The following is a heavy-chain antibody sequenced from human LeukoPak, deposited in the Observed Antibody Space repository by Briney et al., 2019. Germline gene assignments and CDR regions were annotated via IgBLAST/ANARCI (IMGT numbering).Heavy chain of an antibody. CDR3: ASYSMDTAMANWFDP. V-gene: IGHV4-39*07. D-gene: IGHD5-18*01. CDR1: GGSISSSSCY. Sequence: SETLSLTCTVSGGSISSSSCYWSWIRQPPGKGLEWIGEINHSGSTNYNPSLKSRVTISVDTSKNQFSLKLSSVTAADTAVYYCASYSMDTAMANWFDPWGQGTLVTVSS. J-gene: IGHJ5*02. CDR2: INHSGST.